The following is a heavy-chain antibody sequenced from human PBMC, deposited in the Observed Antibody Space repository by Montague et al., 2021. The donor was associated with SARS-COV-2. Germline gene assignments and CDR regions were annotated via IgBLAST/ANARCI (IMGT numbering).Heavy chain of an antibody. V-gene: IGHV4-59*12. Sequence: SETLSLTCTVSGGSISTYYWSWIRQPPGKGLEWIGNIYYSGSTXXXPSXXXRVTISVDTSKNQFSLKLSSVTAADTAVYYCARDGYNAHQNYWYFDLWGRGTLVTVSS. CDR2: IYYSGST. CDR1: GGSISTYY. CDR3: ARDGYNAHQNYWYFDL. J-gene: IGHJ2*01. D-gene: IGHD5-24*01.